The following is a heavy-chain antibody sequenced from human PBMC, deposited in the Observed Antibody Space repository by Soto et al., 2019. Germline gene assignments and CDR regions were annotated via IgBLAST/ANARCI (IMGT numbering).Heavy chain of an antibody. V-gene: IGHV4-59*08. Sequence: SETLSLTCTVSGGSMISYYWSWIRQPPGRGLEWIGFIYYAGSTKYNPSLNSRVTISVDTSKNQFSLTVTSVTAADTAVYYFARLYWDGSGSYYAFDIWGQGTMVT. D-gene: IGHD3-10*01. CDR2: IYYAGST. J-gene: IGHJ3*02. CDR3: ARLYWDGSGSYYAFDI. CDR1: GGSMISYY.